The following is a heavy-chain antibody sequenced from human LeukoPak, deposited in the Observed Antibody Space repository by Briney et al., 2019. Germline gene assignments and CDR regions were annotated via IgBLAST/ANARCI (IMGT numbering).Heavy chain of an antibody. J-gene: IGHJ5*02. D-gene: IGHD3-3*01. CDR1: GGSFSGYY. CDR3: ARHLDYDFWSGYYS. V-gene: IGHV4-34*01. CDR2: INHSGST. Sequence: SETLSLTCAVYGGSFSGYYWSWIRQPPGKGLEWIGGINHSGSTNYNPSLKSRVTISVDTSKNQFSLKLSSVTAADTAVYYCARHLDYDFWSGYYSWGQGTLVTVSS.